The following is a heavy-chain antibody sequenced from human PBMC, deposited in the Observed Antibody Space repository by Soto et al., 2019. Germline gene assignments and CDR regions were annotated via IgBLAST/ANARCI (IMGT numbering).Heavy chain of an antibody. CDR3: ATYTSGGGGRGY. J-gene: IGHJ4*02. CDR2: EYSGST. D-gene: IGHD6-19*01. CDR1: GASITRDH. V-gene: IGHV4-59*12. Sequence: QVQLQESGPGLVTPSETLSLTCTVSGASITRDHWNWIRQPPGKGLEWIGEYSGSTNYNPSLKSRVTMVVDTSKNQFALKLGSVSSAKAAVYFCATYTSGGGGRGYWGQGTLVTVSS.